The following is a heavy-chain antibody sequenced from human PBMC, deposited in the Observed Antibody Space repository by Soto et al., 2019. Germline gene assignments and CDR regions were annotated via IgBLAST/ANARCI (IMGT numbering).Heavy chain of an antibody. D-gene: IGHD3-10*01. V-gene: IGHV3-23*01. J-gene: IGHJ5*02. CDR1: GFPFSSTD. CDR3: EKNSGWFNT. CDR2: IDGSGGTT. Sequence: PGGSLRLSCAASGFPFSSTDMTWVRQAPGKGLEWVSTIDGSGGTTYYADSVKGRFTISRDNSINTVFLQMNSLRADDTALYFCEKNSGWFNTWGQGALVTVSS.